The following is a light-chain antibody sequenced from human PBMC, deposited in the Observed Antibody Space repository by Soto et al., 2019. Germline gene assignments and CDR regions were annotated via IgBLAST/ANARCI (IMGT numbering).Light chain of an antibody. CDR3: LQYDNSPRT. CDR1: QGISTD. J-gene: IGKJ2*01. Sequence: AIQMTQSPSSLSASVGDSVTITCRASQGISTDLGWYQQKPGKAPKLLISAASSLQSGGPSRFSGSGSGTDFTLTISSLQPEDFATYYCLQYDNSPRTFGQGTKLEIK. CDR2: AAS. V-gene: IGKV1-6*01.